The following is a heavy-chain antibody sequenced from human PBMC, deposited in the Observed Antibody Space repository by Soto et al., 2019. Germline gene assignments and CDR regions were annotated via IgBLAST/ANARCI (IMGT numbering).Heavy chain of an antibody. CDR1: GYTFTSYD. CDR3: ARGGVFFFAAPTNPFDY. V-gene: IGHV1-8*01. Sequence: QVQLVQSGAEVKKPGASVKVSCKASGYTFTSYDINWVRQATGQGLEWMGWMNPNSGNTGYAQKFQRRVTMPRNTSISTDYMELSSLRSEYTAVYYCARGGVFFFAAPTNPFDYWGQGTLVTVSS. D-gene: IGHD3-10*01. J-gene: IGHJ4*02. CDR2: MNPNSGNT.